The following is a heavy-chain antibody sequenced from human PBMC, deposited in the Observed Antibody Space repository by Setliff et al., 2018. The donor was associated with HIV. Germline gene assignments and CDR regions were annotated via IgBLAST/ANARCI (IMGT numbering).Heavy chain of an antibody. Sequence: SVKVSCKASGGTFSNYAFSWVRQAPGQGLEWMGGLIPIVDITKSAQKFRDRVTFTADESTKTAQMELSGLTFEDTAVYYCAKGPNFEDAFDIWGQGTVVTVS. CDR1: GGTFSNYA. D-gene: IGHD2-8*01. CDR2: LIPIVDIT. J-gene: IGHJ3*02. V-gene: IGHV1-69*10. CDR3: AKGPNFEDAFDI.